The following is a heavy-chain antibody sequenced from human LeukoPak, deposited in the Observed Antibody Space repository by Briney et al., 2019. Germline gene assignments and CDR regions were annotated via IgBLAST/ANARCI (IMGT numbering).Heavy chain of an antibody. J-gene: IGHJ5*01. D-gene: IGHD2-8*01. Sequence: PGGSLRLSCAASGFTFSSYSMNWVRQAPGKGLEWVSSISSSSSYIYYADSVKGRFTISRDNAKNSLYLQMNSLRAEDTAVYYCARDVVASVLMVRTGDRGWFDSWGQGTLVTVSS. V-gene: IGHV3-21*01. CDR3: ARDVVASVLMVRTGDRGWFDS. CDR1: GFTFSSYS. CDR2: ISSSSSYI.